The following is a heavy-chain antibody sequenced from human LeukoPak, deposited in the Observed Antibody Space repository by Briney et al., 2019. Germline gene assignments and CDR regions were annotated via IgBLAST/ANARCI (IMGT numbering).Heavy chain of an antibody. CDR1: GGSISSGGYS. Sequence: SETLSLTCAVSGGSISSGGYSWSWIRQPPGKGLEWIGYIYHSGSTYYNPFLKSRVTISVDRSKNQFSLKLSSVTAADTAVYYCARVQYWGFLDYWXQGTLVTVSS. CDR3: ARVQYWGFLDY. V-gene: IGHV4-30-2*01. D-gene: IGHD7-27*01. J-gene: IGHJ4*02. CDR2: IYHSGST.